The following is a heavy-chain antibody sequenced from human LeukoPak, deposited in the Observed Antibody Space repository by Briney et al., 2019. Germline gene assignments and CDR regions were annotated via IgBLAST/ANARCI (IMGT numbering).Heavy chain of an antibody. CDR1: GFPFSNYW. D-gene: IGHD3-10*01. CDR3: ARDLMVRGVNIDY. CDR2: INTDERTT. V-gene: IGHV3-74*01. Sequence: GGSLRLSCTASGFPFSNYWMHWVRQAPGKGLLWVSRINTDERTTDYADSVKGRFTISRDNARNTLYLQMNSLRAEDTGVYYCARDLMVRGVNIDYWGQGTLVTVSS. J-gene: IGHJ4*02.